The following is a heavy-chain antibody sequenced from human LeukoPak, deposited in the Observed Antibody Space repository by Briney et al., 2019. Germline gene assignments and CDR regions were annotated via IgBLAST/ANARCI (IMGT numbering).Heavy chain of an antibody. D-gene: IGHD3-22*01. V-gene: IGHV3-30*14. CDR1: GFTFSIYA. CDR2: ISNDGANK. CDR3: ARGGQSKYDSSGYLNYFDY. Sequence: GGSLRLSCAASGFTFSIYAMNWVRRAPGKGLVGVAVISNDGANKYYADPVKGRFTISRDNSKNTLYLQMGSLRAEDMAVYYCARGGQSKYDSSGYLNYFDYWGQGTLVTVSS. J-gene: IGHJ4*02.